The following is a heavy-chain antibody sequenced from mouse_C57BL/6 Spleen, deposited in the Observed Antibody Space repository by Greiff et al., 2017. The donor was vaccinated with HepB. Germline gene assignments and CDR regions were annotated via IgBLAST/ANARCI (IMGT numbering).Heavy chain of an antibody. J-gene: IGHJ3*01. V-gene: IGHV5-17*01. Sequence: EVQLQQSGGGLVKPGGSLKLSCAASGFTFSDYGMHWVRQAPEKGLEWVAYISSGSSTIYYADTVKGRFTISRDNAKNTLFLQMTSLRSEDTAMYYCAREDWDPAWFAYWGQGTLVTVSA. CDR3: AREDWDPAWFAY. D-gene: IGHD4-1*01. CDR2: ISSGSSTI. CDR1: GFTFSDYG.